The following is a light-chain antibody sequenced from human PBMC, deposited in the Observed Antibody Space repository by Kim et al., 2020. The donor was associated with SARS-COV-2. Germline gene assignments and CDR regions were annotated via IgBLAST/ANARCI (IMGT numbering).Light chain of an antibody. CDR3: QAWDSSTVV. Sequence: VSAGQTASITCYGDKLGDKYACWYQQKPGQSPVLVIYQDSKRPSGIPERFSGSNSGNTATLTISGTQAMDEADYYCQAWDSSTVVFGGGTQLTVL. J-gene: IGLJ2*01. CDR2: QDS. CDR1: KLGDKY. V-gene: IGLV3-1*01.